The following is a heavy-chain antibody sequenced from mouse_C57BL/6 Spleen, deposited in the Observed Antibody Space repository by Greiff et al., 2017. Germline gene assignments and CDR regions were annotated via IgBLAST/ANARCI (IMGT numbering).Heavy chain of an antibody. D-gene: IGHD6-2*01. V-gene: IGHV1-80*01. Sequence: QVQLKQSGAELVKPGASVKISCKASGYAFSSYWMNWVKQRPGKGLEWIGQIYPGDGDTNYNGKFKGKATLTADTSSSTAYMQLSSLTSEDSAVYFCARTGDYSLPMDYWGQGTSVTVSS. CDR1: GYAFSSYW. CDR2: IYPGDGDT. J-gene: IGHJ4*01. CDR3: ARTGDYSLPMDY.